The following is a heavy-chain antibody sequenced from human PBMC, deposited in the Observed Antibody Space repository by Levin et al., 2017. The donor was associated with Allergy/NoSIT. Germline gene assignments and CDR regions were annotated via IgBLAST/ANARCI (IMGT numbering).Heavy chain of an antibody. CDR1: GFTFSSSG. Sequence: LSLTCAASGFTFSSSGMHWVRQAPGKGLEWVAVISYDGTNKYYADSVKGRFTISRDNSKNTLYLQMNSLRAEDTAVYYCAKDKHRVEGFYYYGMDVWGQGTTVTVSS. V-gene: IGHV3-30*18. CDR2: ISYDGTNK. J-gene: IGHJ6*02. CDR3: AKDKHRVEGFYYYGMDV. D-gene: IGHD1-14*01.